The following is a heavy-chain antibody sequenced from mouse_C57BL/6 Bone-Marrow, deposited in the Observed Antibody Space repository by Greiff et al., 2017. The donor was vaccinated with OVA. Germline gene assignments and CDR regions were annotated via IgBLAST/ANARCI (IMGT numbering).Heavy chain of an antibody. CDR1: GYTFTSYW. J-gene: IGHJ4*01. Sequence: QVQLQQPGTELVKPGASVKLSCKASGYTFTSYWMHWVKQRPGQGLEWIGNINPSNGGTNYNEKFKSKATLTVDKDSSTTYMQLSCLTSEDSAVYDCARGWDYYAMDNWGQGTSVSVSS. CDR2: INPSNGGT. CDR3: ARGWDYYAMDN. D-gene: IGHD1-1*02. V-gene: IGHV1-53*01.